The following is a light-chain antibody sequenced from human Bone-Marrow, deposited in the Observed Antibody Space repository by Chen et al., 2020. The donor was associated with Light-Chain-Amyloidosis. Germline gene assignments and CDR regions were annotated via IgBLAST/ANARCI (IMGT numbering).Light chain of an antibody. CDR2: DDG. V-gene: IGLV3-21*02. J-gene: IGLJ3*02. CDR1: NIGSTS. CDR3: QVWDRSSDRPV. Sequence: SYVLTQPSSVSVAPGQTATIACGGNNIGSTSVHWYQQTPGQAPLLAVYDDGDRPSGIPERLSGSNSGNTATLTISRVEAGDEADYYGQVWDRSSDRPVFGGGTKLTVL.